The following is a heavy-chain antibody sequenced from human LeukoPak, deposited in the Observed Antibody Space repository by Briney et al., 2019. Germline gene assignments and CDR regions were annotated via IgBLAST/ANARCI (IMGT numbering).Heavy chain of an antibody. CDR1: GFTFSSYG. V-gene: IGHV3-30*03. D-gene: IGHD3-22*01. CDR3: ASGDYYDSSGYRDY. CDR2: ISYDGSNK. Sequence: PGRSLRLSCAASGFTFSSYGMHWVRQAPGKGLEWVAVISYDGSNKYYADSVKGRFTISRDNSKNTLYLQMNSLRAEDTAVYYCASGDYYDSSGYRDYWGQGTLVTVSS. J-gene: IGHJ4*02.